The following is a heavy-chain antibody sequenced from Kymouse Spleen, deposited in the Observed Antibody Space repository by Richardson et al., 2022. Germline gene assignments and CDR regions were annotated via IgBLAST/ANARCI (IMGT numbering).Heavy chain of an antibody. Sequence: QVQLVESGGGVVQPGRSLRLSCAASGFTFSSYGMHWVRQAPGKGLEWVAVISYDGSNKYYADSVKGRFTISRDNSKNTLYLQMNSLRAEDTAVYYCAKDPPDYGGNRDYFDYWGQGTLVTVSS. V-gene: IGHV3-30*18. J-gene: IGHJ4*02. CDR2: ISYDGSNK. CDR1: GFTFSSYG. D-gene: IGHD4-23*01. CDR3: AKDPPDYGGNRDYFDY.